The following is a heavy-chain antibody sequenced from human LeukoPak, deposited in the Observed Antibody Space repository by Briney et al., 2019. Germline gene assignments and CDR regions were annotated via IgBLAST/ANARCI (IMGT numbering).Heavy chain of an antibody. CDR3: AKGWDSRGCQQ. J-gene: IGHJ1*01. Sequence: GGSLRLSCAVSGFTFSSYAMSWVRQAPGKGLEWVSAISGSGRSTSYADSVKGRFTISRDNSKNTLYLQMNSLRAEDTAVYYCAKGWDSRGCQQWGQGTLGTVSS. CDR1: GFTFSSYA. CDR2: ISGSGRST. D-gene: IGHD3-22*01. V-gene: IGHV3-23*01.